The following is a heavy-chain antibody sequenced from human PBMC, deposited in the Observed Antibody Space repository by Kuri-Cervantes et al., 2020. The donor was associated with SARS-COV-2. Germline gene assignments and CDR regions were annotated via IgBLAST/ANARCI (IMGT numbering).Heavy chain of an antibody. D-gene: IGHD3-16*01. J-gene: IGHJ3*02. Sequence: SETLSLTCAVYGGSFSGYYWSWIRQPPGKGLEWIGEINHSGSTNYNPSLKSRVTISVDTSKDQFSLKLSSVTAADTAVYYCARMERLRLGGNDAFDIWGQGTMVTVSS. CDR3: ARMERLRLGGNDAFDI. CDR2: INHSGST. CDR1: GGSFSGYY. V-gene: IGHV4-34*01.